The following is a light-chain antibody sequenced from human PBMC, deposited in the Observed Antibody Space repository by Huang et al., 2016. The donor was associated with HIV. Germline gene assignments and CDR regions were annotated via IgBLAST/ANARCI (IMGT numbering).Light chain of an antibody. Sequence: QMTQSPASLSASVGDRVTISCQASQDIRNYLNWYQQKPGKAPTLLIYGASNLETGVPARFSGNGSGTDFSLTISSLQSEDIATYYCQQYDNLYTFGQGTKLEIK. CDR3: QQYDNLYT. V-gene: IGKV1-33*01. J-gene: IGKJ2*01. CDR2: GAS. CDR1: QDIRNY.